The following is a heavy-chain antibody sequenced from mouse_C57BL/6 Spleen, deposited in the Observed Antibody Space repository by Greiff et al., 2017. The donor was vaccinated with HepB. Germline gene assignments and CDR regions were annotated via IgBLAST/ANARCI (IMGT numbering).Heavy chain of an antibody. J-gene: IGHJ2*01. Sequence: EVKLMESGGDLVKPGGSLKLSCAASGFTFSSYGMSWVRQTPDKRLEWVATISSGGSYTYYPDSVKGRFTISRDNAKNTLYLQMSSLKSEDTAMYYCARHDTYYSNSLDYWGQGTTLTVSS. CDR3: ARHDTYYSNSLDY. V-gene: IGHV5-6*01. CDR2: ISSGGSYT. CDR1: GFTFSSYG. D-gene: IGHD2-5*01.